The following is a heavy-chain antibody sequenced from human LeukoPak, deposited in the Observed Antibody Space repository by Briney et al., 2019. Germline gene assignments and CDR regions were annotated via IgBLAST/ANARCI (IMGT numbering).Heavy chain of an antibody. CDR1: GGSISSSSYY. CDR2: IYYSGST. Sequence: SETLSLTCTVSGGSISSSSYYWGWIRQPPGKGLEWIGSIYYSGSTYYNPSLKSRVTISVDTSKNQFSLKLSSVTAADTAVYYCANSYNFDYWGQGTLVTVSS. J-gene: IGHJ4*02. D-gene: IGHD5-24*01. V-gene: IGHV4-39*01. CDR3: ANSYNFDY.